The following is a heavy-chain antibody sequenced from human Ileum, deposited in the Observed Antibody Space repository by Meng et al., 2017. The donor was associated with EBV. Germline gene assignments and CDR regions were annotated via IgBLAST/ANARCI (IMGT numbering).Heavy chain of an antibody. CDR2: IYFTGGT. D-gene: IGHD1-1*01. J-gene: IGHJ5*02. V-gene: IGHV4-61*01. CDR1: GGAVTSGSYY. CDR3: ARGTGTTFA. Sequence: AQLEECCPWPGNSLGTFSLTCAVSGGAVTSGSYYWSRSRQLPGGGFECTGNIYFTGGTNYNPSLKIRVTISVDTFKNQFTLNLTSVTAADTAVYYCARGTGTTFAWGQGTLVTVSS.